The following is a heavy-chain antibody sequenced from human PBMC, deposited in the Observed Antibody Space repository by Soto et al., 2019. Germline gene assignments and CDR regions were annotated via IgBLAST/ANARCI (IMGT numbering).Heavy chain of an antibody. D-gene: IGHD1-26*01. V-gene: IGHV3-9*01. CDR1: GFTFEDYG. Sequence: EVQLVESGGGLVQPGRSLRLSCVASGFTFEDYGMHWVRQAPGKGLEWVSGISWNSGNIDYGDFVKGRFTISRDNAKNSLYLQMHGLRAKDTALYLWAREIGPAGLSAEADSWGQGTLVTVSS. J-gene: IGHJ4*02. CDR2: ISWNSGNI. CDR3: AREIGPAGLSAEADS.